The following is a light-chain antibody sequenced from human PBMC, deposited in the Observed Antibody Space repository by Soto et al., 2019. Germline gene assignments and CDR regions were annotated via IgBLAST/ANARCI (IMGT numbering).Light chain of an antibody. CDR3: LQYNNWVPT. J-gene: IGKJ1*01. V-gene: IGKV3-15*01. CDR2: GAS. Sequence: EIVMTQSPATLSVSLGERATLSCRASQSVRSNLAWYQQKPGQAPRLLIYGASTRATGIPARFSGSGSGTEFTFTISSLQSEDFAVYYCLQYNNWVPTFGQGTKVEIK. CDR1: QSVRSN.